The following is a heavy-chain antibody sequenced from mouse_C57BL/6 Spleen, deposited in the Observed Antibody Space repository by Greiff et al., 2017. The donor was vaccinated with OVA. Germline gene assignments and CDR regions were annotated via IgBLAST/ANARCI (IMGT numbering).Heavy chain of an antibody. CDR1: GYTFTDYY. Sequence: VQLQQSGPVLVKPGASVKMSCKASGYTFTDYYMNWVKQSHGKSLEWIGVINPYNGGTSYNQKFKGKATLTVDNSSSTAYMELNSLTSEDSAVYYCARNYGSSSGYFDVWGTGTTVTVSS. CDR2: INPYNGGT. V-gene: IGHV1-19*01. D-gene: IGHD1-1*01. J-gene: IGHJ1*03. CDR3: ARNYGSSSGYFDV.